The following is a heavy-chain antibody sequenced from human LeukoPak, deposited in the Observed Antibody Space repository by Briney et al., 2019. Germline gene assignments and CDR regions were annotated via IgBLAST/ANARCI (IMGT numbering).Heavy chain of an antibody. V-gene: IGHV3-7*03. CDR1: GFTFSSYW. CDR2: IKQDGSEK. CDR3: AKGDYYGSGSQQ. Sequence: TGGSLRLSCAASGFTFSSYWMSWVRQAPGKGLEWVANIKQDGSEKYYVDSVKGRFTISRDNSKNTLYLQMNSLRAEDTAVYYCAKGDYYGSGSQQWGQGTLVTVSS. D-gene: IGHD3-10*01. J-gene: IGHJ1*01.